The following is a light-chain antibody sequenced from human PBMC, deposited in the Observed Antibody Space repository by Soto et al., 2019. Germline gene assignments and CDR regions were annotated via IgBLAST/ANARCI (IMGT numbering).Light chain of an antibody. Sequence: EIVLTQSPATQSLSPGEIATLFCRASQSVSSYLAWYQQKPGQAPRLLIYDASNRATGIPARFSGSGSGTDFTLTISSLEPEDFAVYYCQQRSNWPRTFGPGTKVDIK. CDR3: QQRSNWPRT. V-gene: IGKV3-11*01. CDR1: QSVSSY. J-gene: IGKJ3*01. CDR2: DAS.